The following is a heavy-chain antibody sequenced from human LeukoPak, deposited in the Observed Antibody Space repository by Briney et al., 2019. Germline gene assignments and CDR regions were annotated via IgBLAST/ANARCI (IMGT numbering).Heavy chain of an antibody. CDR2: INHSGST. CDR3: ATSRGVVVVAATQAFDI. Sequence: SETLSLTCAVSGGSFSGYYWSWIRQPPGKGLEWIGEINHSGSTNYNPSLKSRVTISVDTSKNQFSLKLSSVTGADTAVYYCATSRGVVVVAATQAFDIWGQGTMVTVSS. CDR1: GGSFSGYY. J-gene: IGHJ3*02. V-gene: IGHV4-34*01. D-gene: IGHD2-15*01.